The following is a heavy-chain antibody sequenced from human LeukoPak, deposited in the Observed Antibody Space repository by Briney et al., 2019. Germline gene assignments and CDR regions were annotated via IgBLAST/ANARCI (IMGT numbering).Heavy chain of an antibody. CDR2: ISSSSTHI. Sequence: GGSLRLSCAASGFTLSGYSMNWVRQAPGKGLEWVSYISSSSTHIYYADSVKGRFTISRDNARNTLYLQMNSLRAEDTAIYYCARSEHSSSSFDYWGQGTLVTVSS. V-gene: IGHV3-21*01. CDR1: GFTLSGYS. D-gene: IGHD6-6*01. CDR3: ARSEHSSSSFDY. J-gene: IGHJ4*02.